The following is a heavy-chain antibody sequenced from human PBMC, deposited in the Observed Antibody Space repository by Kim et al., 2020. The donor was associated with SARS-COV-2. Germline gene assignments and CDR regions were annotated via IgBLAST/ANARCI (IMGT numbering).Heavy chain of an antibody. Sequence: GGSLRLSCAASGFTFKTYSMSWVRQAPAKGLEWVAAISESGDGTYYVDSVKGRYTVSRDNSRSSLYLQMNSLRADDTAVYYCAGGARSSYSDATDDYTPPEYSTHWGQGTLVTVSS. CDR2: ISESGDGT. CDR3: AGGARSSYSDATDDYTPPEYSTH. V-gene: IGHV3-23*01. CDR1: GFTFKTYS. D-gene: IGHD3-16*01. J-gene: IGHJ1*01.